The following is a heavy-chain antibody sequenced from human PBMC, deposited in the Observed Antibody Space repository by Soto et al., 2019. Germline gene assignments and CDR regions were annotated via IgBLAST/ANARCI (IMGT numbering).Heavy chain of an antibody. CDR3: VEEGGAGTGY. V-gene: IGHV3-74*01. J-gene: IGHJ4*02. CDR2: INQDGTSG. CDR1: GFDFNIYW. D-gene: IGHD1-1*01. Sequence: VQLVESGGGLVQPGGSLRLSCATSGFDFNIYWMHWARQVPGKGLVWLSRINQDGTSGGYADSVRGRFTISRDNVKKPVDLHMTSLRVAETDVYYCVEEGGAGTGYWGQGTLVTVSS.